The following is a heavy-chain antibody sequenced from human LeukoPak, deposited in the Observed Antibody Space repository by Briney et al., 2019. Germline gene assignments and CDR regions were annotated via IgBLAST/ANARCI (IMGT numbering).Heavy chain of an antibody. J-gene: IGHJ4*02. CDR1: GFTFSSYA. Sequence: GGSLRLSCAASGFTFSSYAMSWVRQAPGKGLEWVSAISGSGGSTYYADSVKGRFTISRDNSKNTLYLQMNSLKAEDTAVYYCAKAGTQAIVVVPAAAFDYWGQGTLVTVSS. D-gene: IGHD2-2*01. V-gene: IGHV3-23*01. CDR3: AKAGTQAIVVVPAAAFDY. CDR2: ISGSGGST.